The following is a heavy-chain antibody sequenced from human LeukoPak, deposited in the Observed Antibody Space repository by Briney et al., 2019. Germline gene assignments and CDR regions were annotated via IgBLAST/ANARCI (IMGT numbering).Heavy chain of an antibody. D-gene: IGHD4-23*01. J-gene: IGHJ4*02. CDR3: ARDQGGNSFDY. CDR2: IKQDGSEK. Sequence: GGSLRLSCAASGFTFSSYWMSWVRQAPGKGLEWVANIKQDGSEKYYVDSVKGRFTISRDNAKNSLSLQMNSLRAEDTAVYYCARDQGGNSFDYWGQGTLVTVSS. V-gene: IGHV3-7*01. CDR1: GFTFSSYW.